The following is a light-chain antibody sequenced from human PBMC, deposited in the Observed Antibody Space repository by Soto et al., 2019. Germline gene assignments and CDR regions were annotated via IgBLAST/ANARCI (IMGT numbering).Light chain of an antibody. J-gene: IGKJ5*01. V-gene: IGKV3-15*01. Sequence: EIVMTQSPATLSVSPGERATLSCRASQSVSSKLAWYQHKPGQAPRLLIYDTSTRAAGIPARFTGSGSGTDFTLTISSLQSEDFAVYYCQQYNTWRSISFGKGTRLESK. CDR1: QSVSSK. CDR3: QQYNTWRSIS. CDR2: DTS.